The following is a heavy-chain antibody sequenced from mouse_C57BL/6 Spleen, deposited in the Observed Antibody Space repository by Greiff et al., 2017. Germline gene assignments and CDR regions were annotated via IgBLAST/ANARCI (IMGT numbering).Heavy chain of an antibody. Sequence: DVQLVESGPGMVKPSQSLSLTCTVTGYSITSGYDWHWIRHFPGNKLEWMGYISYSGSTNYNPFLKSRISITHDTSKNHFFLKLNSVTTEDTATYYCARANWAWFAYWGQGTLVTVSA. V-gene: IGHV3-1*01. CDR3: ARANWAWFAY. J-gene: IGHJ3*01. CDR2: ISYSGST. D-gene: IGHD4-1*01. CDR1: GYSITSGYD.